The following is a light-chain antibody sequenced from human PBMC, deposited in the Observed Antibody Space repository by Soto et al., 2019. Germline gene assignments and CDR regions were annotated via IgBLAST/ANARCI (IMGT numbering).Light chain of an antibody. CDR3: QQYDTYPLT. V-gene: IGKV1-5*03. J-gene: IGKJ1*01. CDR2: KGS. Sequence: DIQMTQSPSTLSASLGDRVTITCRASQSISFRLAWFQQKPGKAPNLLIYKGSSLESGVPSRFSGSGSGTEFTLTFSSLQHDDFATYYCQQYDTYPLTFGQGTKVEV. CDR1: QSISFR.